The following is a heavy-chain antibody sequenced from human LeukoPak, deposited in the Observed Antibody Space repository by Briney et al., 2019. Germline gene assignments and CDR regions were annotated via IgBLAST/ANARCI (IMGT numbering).Heavy chain of an antibody. Sequence: PGGSLRLSCAASGFTFSSYSMNWVRQAPGKGLEWVANIKQDGSEKYYVDSVKGRFTISRDNAKNSLYLQMNSLRAEDTAVYYCARSHYYGSGSRYYFDYWGQGTLVIVSS. V-gene: IGHV3-7*03. CDR1: GFTFSSYS. J-gene: IGHJ4*02. CDR3: ARSHYYGSGSRYYFDY. D-gene: IGHD3-10*01. CDR2: IKQDGSEK.